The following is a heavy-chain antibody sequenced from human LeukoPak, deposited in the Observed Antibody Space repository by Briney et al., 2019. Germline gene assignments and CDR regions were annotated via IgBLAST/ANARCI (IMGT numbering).Heavy chain of an antibody. CDR2: ISGSGGST. J-gene: IGHJ4*02. V-gene: IGHV3-23*01. CDR3: TKVLYSGSYFFDY. D-gene: IGHD1-26*01. Sequence: GGSLRLSCAASGFTFSNYGMGWVRQAPGKGLEWVSGISGSGGSTYYADSVKGRFTISRDNSKNTLYLQMNSLRAEDTAVYYCTKVLYSGSYFFDYWGQGTLVTVSS. CDR1: GFTFSNYG.